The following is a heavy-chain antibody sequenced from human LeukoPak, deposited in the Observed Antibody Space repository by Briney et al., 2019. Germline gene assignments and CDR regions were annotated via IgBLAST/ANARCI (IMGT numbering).Heavy chain of an antibody. J-gene: IGHJ6*02. V-gene: IGHV1-24*01. CDR1: GYTLTELS. Sequence: ASVKVSCKVSGYTLTELSMHWVRQAPGKGLEWMGGFDPEDGETIYAQKFQGRVTMTEDTSTDTAYMELSSLRSEDTAVYYCARVGTLSYYYGMDVWGQGTTVTVSS. D-gene: IGHD1-26*01. CDR2: FDPEDGET. CDR3: ARVGTLSYYYGMDV.